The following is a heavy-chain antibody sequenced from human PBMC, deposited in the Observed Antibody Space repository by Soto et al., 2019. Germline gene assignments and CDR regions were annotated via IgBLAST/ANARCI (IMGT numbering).Heavy chain of an antibody. CDR2: ARNKAHRYTA. V-gene: IGHV3-72*01. CDR1: GFTFSDYY. J-gene: IGHJ4*02. Sequence: EVQLVESGGGLVQPGGSLRLSCAVSGFTFSDYYMDWVRQAPGKGLEWVGCARNKAHRYTAEYAASVKGRFTISRDGSKNSLYLQMNSLKTEDTAVYYCARDLFSWDDQWGQGTLVIVSS. CDR3: ARDLFSWDDQ. D-gene: IGHD1-26*01.